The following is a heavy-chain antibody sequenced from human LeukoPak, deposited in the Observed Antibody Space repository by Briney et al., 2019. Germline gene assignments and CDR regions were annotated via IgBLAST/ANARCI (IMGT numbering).Heavy chain of an antibody. CDR1: LFTFNHYS. CDR3: ARDAQRGFVYSNSLEN. J-gene: IGHJ4*02. D-gene: IGHD4-11*01. Sequence: GGSLRLSCVAALFTFNHYSMYWVRQAPGKGVEWVAVIWSDGRNQYYADSLRGRFTISRDDSGNTVYLHMNSLRHEDTGVYYCARDAQRGFVYSNSLENGGEGTPVTVST. V-gene: IGHV3-33*01. CDR2: IWSDGRNQ.